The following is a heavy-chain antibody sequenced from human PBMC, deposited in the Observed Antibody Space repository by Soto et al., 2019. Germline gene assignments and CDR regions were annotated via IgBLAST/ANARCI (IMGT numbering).Heavy chain of an antibody. D-gene: IGHD2-15*01. CDR3: ARQDIVTAPVWGVFFDP. CDR2: IYPGDSDA. CDR1: GYSFTRHW. Sequence: PGESLKISCKANGYSFTRHWIGWVRQMPGKGLEWMAVIYPGDSDARYSPSFQGHVTISADSAINTAYLQWSSLKASDTAIYFCARQDIVTAPVWGVFFDPWGQGTPVTVSS. J-gene: IGHJ5*02. V-gene: IGHV5-51*01.